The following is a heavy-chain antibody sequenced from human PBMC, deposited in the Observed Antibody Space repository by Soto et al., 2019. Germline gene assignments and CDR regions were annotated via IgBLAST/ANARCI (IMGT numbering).Heavy chain of an antibody. CDR3: ARDPDYGGYWGYVFDS. CDR1: GYTFAAYY. D-gene: IGHD4-17*01. CDR2: INPTSGGT. J-gene: IGHJ4*02. V-gene: IGHV1-2*02. Sequence: QVQLVQSGAEVKKPGASVKVSCKTSGYTFAAYYIHWIRQAPGQGLEWMGWINPTSGGTVYAQNFQSRVTMTRDTSISTAYMELGRLNPDDTAVYYCARDPDYGGYWGYVFDSWGQGTPVTVSS.